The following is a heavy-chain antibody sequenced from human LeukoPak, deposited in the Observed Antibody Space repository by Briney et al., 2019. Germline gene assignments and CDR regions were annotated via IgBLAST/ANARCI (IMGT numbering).Heavy chain of an antibody. CDR1: GFTFSSYA. J-gene: IGHJ4*02. CDR2: ISYDGSNK. CDR3: AKDSYSKGDF. V-gene: IGHV3-30-3*01. Sequence: PGRSLRLSCAASGFTFSSYAMHWVRQAPGKGLEWVAVISYDGSNKYYADSVKGRFTISRDNSKNTLYLQMNSLRAEDTAVYYCAKDSYSKGDFWGQGVLVTVSS. D-gene: IGHD6-13*01.